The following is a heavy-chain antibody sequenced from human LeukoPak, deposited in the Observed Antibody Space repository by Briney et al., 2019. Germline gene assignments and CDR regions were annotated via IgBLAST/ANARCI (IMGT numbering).Heavy chain of an antibody. CDR1: GFTFRSYW. Sequence: GGSLRLSCAVSGFTFRSYWMHWVRQAPGKGLVWVSRINPDGSTTNYADSVKGRFTISRDNAKNTVYLQMNSLRAEDTAVYYCARVLLGSWDWFDPWGQGTLVTVSS. J-gene: IGHJ5*02. V-gene: IGHV3-74*01. CDR3: ARVLLGSWDWFDP. CDR2: INPDGSTT. D-gene: IGHD3-10*01.